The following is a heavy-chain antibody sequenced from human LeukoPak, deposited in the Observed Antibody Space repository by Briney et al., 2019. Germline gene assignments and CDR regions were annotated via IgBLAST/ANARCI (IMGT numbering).Heavy chain of an antibody. J-gene: IGHJ4*02. CDR1: GFTFSSYA. D-gene: IGHD3-22*01. V-gene: IGHV3-23*01. Sequence: GGSLRLSCAASGFTFSSYAMSWVRQAPGKGLEWVSAISGSGGSTYYADSVKGRFTISRDNSKNTLYLQMNSLKVEDTAVYYCARDADYYDSSGYYSQIDYWGQGTLVTVSS. CDR3: ARDADYYDSSGYYSQIDY. CDR2: ISGSGGST.